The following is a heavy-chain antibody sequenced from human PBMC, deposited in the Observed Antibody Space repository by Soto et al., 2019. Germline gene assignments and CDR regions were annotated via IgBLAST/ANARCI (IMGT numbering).Heavy chain of an antibody. J-gene: IGHJ4*02. Sequence: GGSLRLSCAASGFTFSSYAMTWVRQAPGKGLEWVSTISGNGGYTYYSDSVRGRFTISRDNSKKTLYLQMDSLRADDTAVFYCAKGKANTVLGVDTLFDYWGQGTQVTVS. V-gene: IGHV3-23*01. CDR3: AKGKANTVLGVDTLFDY. CDR1: GFTFSSYA. CDR2: ISGNGGYT. D-gene: IGHD3-3*01.